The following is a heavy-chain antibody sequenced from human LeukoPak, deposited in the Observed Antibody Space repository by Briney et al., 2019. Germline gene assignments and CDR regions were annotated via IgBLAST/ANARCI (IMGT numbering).Heavy chain of an antibody. D-gene: IGHD6-25*01. CDR1: GYTFTSYY. J-gene: IGHJ3*02. V-gene: IGHV1-46*01. CDR3: ARYGFSSVWQGGWHAFDI. Sequence: ASVKVSCKASGYTFTSYYVHWVRQAPGQGLEWMGIINPTSGDTNYAQNFQGRVTMTRDMSTSTVYMELSSLRSEDTAVYYCARYGFSSVWQGGWHAFDIWGLGQWSPSLQ. CDR2: INPTSGDT.